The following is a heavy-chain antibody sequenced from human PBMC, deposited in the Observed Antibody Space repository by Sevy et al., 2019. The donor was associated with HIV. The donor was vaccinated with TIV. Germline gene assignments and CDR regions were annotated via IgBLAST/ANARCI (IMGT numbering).Heavy chain of an antibody. J-gene: IGHJ4*02. Sequence: GGSLRLSCTASGFTFSDYYMSWIRQAPGKGLEWVSYISSSSSYTSYPDSAKVQFTISRDNAKNSLYLQMNSLRVEDTAVYYCARVRYNYGQKYFDYWGQGTLVTVSS. CDR2: ISSSSSYT. D-gene: IGHD5-18*01. CDR1: GFTFSDYY. CDR3: ARVRYNYGQKYFDY. V-gene: IGHV3-11*06.